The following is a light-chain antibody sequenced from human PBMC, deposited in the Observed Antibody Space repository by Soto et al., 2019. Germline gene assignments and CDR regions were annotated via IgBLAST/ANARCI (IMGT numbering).Light chain of an antibody. CDR3: QSYDSRLSAVV. Sequence: QSVLTQPPSVSGAPGQRVTISCTGSSSNIGAGYDVHWYQQLPGTTPKLLIYGNSNRPSGVPDRFSGSKSGTSASLAITGLQAEDEADHYCQSYDSRLSAVVFGGGTKATVL. CDR1: SSNIGAGYD. J-gene: IGLJ2*01. CDR2: GNS. V-gene: IGLV1-40*01.